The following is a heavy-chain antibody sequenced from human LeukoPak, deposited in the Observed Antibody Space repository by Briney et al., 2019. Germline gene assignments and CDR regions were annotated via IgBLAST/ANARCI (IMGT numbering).Heavy chain of an antibody. CDR1: GFTFDDYA. Sequence: GGSLRLSCAASGFTFDDYAMHWVRQAPGKGLEWVSGISWNSGSIGYADSVKGRFTISRDNAKNSLYLQMNSLRAEDTALYYCAKEADSGLLWFGESRGQGTLVTVSS. J-gene: IGHJ4*02. CDR2: ISWNSGSI. D-gene: IGHD3-10*01. V-gene: IGHV3-9*01. CDR3: AKEADSGLLWFGES.